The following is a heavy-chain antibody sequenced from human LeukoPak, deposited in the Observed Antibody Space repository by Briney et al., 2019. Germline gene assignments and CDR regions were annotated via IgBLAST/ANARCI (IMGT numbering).Heavy chain of an antibody. D-gene: IGHD2-15*01. CDR1: GGSISGSF. J-gene: IGHJ4*02. CDR3: ARAPSGCGGTCAFDY. V-gene: IGHV4-4*07. Sequence: SETLSLTCTVSGGSISGSFRNWIRQSAGKGLEWIGRMHADGDTNYNPSLKSRITMSFDTPENQFSLKLTSVTAADTAVYFCARAPSGCGGTCAFDYWGQGTLVTVSS. CDR2: MHADGDT.